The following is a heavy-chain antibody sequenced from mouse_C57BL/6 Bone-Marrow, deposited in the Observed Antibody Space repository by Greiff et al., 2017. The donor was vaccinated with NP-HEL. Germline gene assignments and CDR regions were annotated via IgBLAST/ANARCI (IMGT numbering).Heavy chain of an antibody. CDR2: IDPSDSET. CDR3: ARKGKGGAMDY. J-gene: IGHJ4*01. Sequence: VQLQQPGAELVRPGSSVKLSCKASGYTFTSYWMHWVKQRPIQGLEWIGNIDPSDSETHYNQKFKDKATLTVYKSSSTAYMQLSSLTSEDSAVYYCARKGKGGAMDYWGQGTSVTVSS. D-gene: IGHD2-1*01. CDR1: GYTFTSYW. V-gene: IGHV1-52*01.